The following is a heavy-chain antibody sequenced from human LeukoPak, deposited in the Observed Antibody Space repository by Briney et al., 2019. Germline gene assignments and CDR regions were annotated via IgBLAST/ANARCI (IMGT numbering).Heavy chain of an antibody. J-gene: IGHJ4*02. CDR2: ISYDGSNK. CDR3: AKDRRHNYGRGYFDY. D-gene: IGHD4-11*01. V-gene: IGHV3-30*18. CDR1: GFTFSSYG. Sequence: GGSLRLSCAASGFTFSSYGMHWVRQAPGKGLEWVAVISYDGSNKYYADSVKGRFTISRDNSKNTLYLQMNSLRAEDTAVYYCAKDRRHNYGRGYFDYWGQGTLVTVSS.